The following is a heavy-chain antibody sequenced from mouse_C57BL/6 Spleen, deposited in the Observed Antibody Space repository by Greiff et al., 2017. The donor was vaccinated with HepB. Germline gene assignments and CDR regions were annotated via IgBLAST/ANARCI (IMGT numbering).Heavy chain of an antibody. CDR3: ARETEYFDY. Sequence: EVKLMESGGGLVKPGGSLKLSCAASGFTFSSYAMSWVRQTPEKRLEWVATISDGGSYTYYPDNVKGRFTISRDNAKNNLYLQMSHLKSEDTAMYYCARETEYFDYWGQGTTLTVSS. CDR2: ISDGGSYT. V-gene: IGHV5-4*01. D-gene: IGHD3-2*01. J-gene: IGHJ2*01. CDR1: GFTFSSYA.